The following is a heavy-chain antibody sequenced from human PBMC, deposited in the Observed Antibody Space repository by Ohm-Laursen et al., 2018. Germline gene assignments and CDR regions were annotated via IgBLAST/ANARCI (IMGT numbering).Heavy chain of an antibody. J-gene: IGHJ3*02. CDR3: ANSRGWSRGTNAFDI. Sequence: SLRLSCAAPGFTFDDYGMSWVRQAPGKGLEWVSGINWDGGSTGYADSVKGRFTISRDNSKNTLFLQMNSLRAEDTALYYCANSRGWSRGTNAFDIWGQGTVVAVSS. V-gene: IGHV3-20*04. CDR1: GFTFDDYG. D-gene: IGHD6-19*01. CDR2: INWDGGST.